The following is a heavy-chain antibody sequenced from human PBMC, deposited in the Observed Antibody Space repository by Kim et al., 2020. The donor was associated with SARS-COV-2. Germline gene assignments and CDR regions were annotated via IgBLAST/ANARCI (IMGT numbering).Heavy chain of an antibody. V-gene: IGHV3-33*05. J-gene: IGHJ3*02. CDR3: ASGGSYYYDSSNAFDI. Sequence: GGSLRLSCAASGFTFSSYGMHWVRQAPGKGLEWVAVISYDGSNKYYADSVKGRFTISRDNSKNTLYLQMNSLRAEDTAVYYCASGGSYYYDSSNAFDIWGQGTMVTVSS. CDR2: ISYDGSNK. D-gene: IGHD3-22*01. CDR1: GFTFSSYG.